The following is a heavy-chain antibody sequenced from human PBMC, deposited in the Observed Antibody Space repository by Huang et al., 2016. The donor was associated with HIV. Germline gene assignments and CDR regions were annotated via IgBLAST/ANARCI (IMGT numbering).Heavy chain of an antibody. CDR1: DGSISSSSYY. CDR2: FFYDGNT. J-gene: IGHJ4*02. CDR3: AAMVRGVISYFDY. D-gene: IGHD3-10*01. V-gene: IGHV4-39*01. Sequence: QLQLQESGPGLVKPSETLSLTCTVSDGSISSSSYYWGWLRPPPGKGLEWIATFFYDGNTSYNPSLKSRVTISVDTSKNQFSLNLISVTAADTAVYYCAAMVRGVISYFDYWGQGTLVTVSS.